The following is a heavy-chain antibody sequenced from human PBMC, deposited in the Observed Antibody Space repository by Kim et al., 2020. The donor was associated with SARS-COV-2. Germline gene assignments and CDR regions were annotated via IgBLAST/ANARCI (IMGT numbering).Heavy chain of an antibody. CDR3: ARDPDTAMVRGAFDI. D-gene: IGHD5-18*01. CDR1: GFTFSSYG. Sequence: GGSLRLSCAASGFTFSSYGMHWVRQAPGKGLEWVAVIWYDGSNKYYADSVKGRFTISRDNSKNTLYLQMNSLRAEDTAVYYCARDPDTAMVRGAFDIWGQGTMVTVSS. CDR2: IWYDGSNK. V-gene: IGHV3-33*08. J-gene: IGHJ3*02.